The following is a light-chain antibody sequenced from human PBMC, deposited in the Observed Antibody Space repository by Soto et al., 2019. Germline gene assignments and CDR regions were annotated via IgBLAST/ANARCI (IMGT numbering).Light chain of an antibody. J-gene: IGKJ1*01. CDR2: GAS. V-gene: IGKV3-20*01. Sequence: EKLMSQSPATLSVSPGERVTLSCRASQSVTSNYLAWYQQKRGQAPWLLIYGASNRATGIPDRFSGSGSGTDFTLTISRLEPEDFAVYYCQQYGSSGTFGQGTKVDI. CDR1: QSVTSNY. CDR3: QQYGSSGT.